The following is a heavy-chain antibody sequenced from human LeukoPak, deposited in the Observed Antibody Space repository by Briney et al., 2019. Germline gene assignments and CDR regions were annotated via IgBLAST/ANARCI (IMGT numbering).Heavy chain of an antibody. Sequence: GGSLRLSCAASRFTFSSYGVNWVRQAPGKGLEWVSYINSRSSTIYYADSVRGRITISRDNAKNSLYLQMNSLKAEDTAIYYCAREVGTPQAFDIWGQGTMVTVSS. CDR1: RFTFSSYG. V-gene: IGHV3-48*01. CDR2: INSRSSTI. D-gene: IGHD1-26*01. J-gene: IGHJ3*02. CDR3: AREVGTPQAFDI.